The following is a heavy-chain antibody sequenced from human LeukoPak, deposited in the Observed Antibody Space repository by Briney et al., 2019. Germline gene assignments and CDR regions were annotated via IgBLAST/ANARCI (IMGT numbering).Heavy chain of an antibody. Sequence: AGGSLRLSCAASGLAVSNAWMSWVRQGPGKGLEWVGRIKSKTDGGTTDYAAPVKGRFTISRDDSKNTLYLQMNSLKTEDTAVYYCTTAPAGGSYFGYWGQGTLVTVSS. D-gene: IGHD1-26*01. V-gene: IGHV3-15*01. CDR1: GLAVSNAW. CDR3: TTAPAGGSYFGY. CDR2: IKSKTDGGTT. J-gene: IGHJ4*02.